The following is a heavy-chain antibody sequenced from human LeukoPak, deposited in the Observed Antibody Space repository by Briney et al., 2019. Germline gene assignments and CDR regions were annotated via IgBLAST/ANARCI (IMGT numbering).Heavy chain of an antibody. Sequence: GGSLRLSCAASGFTFSNYGIHWVRQAPGKGLEWVAFIRYDGSNEYYADSVRGRFTISRDNSKNTLYLEMSNLRREDTALFFCAKAKQALATPGFFDYWGQGTLVTVSS. J-gene: IGHJ4*02. CDR1: GFTFSNYG. V-gene: IGHV3-30*02. CDR3: AKAKQALATPGFFDY. CDR2: IRYDGSNE. D-gene: IGHD1-26*01.